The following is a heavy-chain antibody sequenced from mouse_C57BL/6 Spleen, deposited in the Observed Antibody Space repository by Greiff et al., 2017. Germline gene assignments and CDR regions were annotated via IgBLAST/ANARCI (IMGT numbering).Heavy chain of an antibody. V-gene: IGHV1-69*01. CDR1: GYTFTSYW. Sequence: VQLQQPGAELVMPGASVKLSCKASGYTFTSYWMHWVKQRPGQGLEWIGEFYPSDDYTNYNQKFKGKSTLTVEKSSSTAYMQLSRLTSDDSAVYYCARRGNDGYFYFDYWGQGTTLTVSS. J-gene: IGHJ2*01. CDR2: FYPSDDYT. D-gene: IGHD2-3*01. CDR3: ARRGNDGYFYFDY.